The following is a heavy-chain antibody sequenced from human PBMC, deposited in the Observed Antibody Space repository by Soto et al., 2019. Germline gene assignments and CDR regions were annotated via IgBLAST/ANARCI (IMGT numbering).Heavy chain of an antibody. J-gene: IGHJ6*02. D-gene: IGHD3-9*01. CDR2: INPSGGST. CDR3: AGSFFDWVLPYYYHGKDG. CDR1: GYTFTSYY. V-gene: IGHV1-46*01. Sequence: ASVKVSCKASGYTFTSYYMHWVRQAPGQGLEWMGIINPSGGSTSYAQKFQGRVTMTRDTSTSTVYMELSSLRSEDTAVYYCAGSFFDWVLPYYYHGKDGWGQGNTGTLSS.